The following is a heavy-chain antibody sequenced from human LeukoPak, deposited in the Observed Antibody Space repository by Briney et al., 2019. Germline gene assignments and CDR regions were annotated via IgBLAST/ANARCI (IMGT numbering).Heavy chain of an antibody. V-gene: IGHV4-34*01. CDR1: GGSFSGYY. J-gene: IGHJ4*02. CDR3: ARGRGRSYFDY. CDR2: INHSGST. Sequence: SETLSLTCAVYGGSFSGYYWSWIRQPPGKGLEWIGEINHSGSTNYNPSLKSRVTISVDTSKNQFSLKLSSVTAADTAVYYCARGRGRSYFDYWGQGTLVTVSA. D-gene: IGHD3-10*01.